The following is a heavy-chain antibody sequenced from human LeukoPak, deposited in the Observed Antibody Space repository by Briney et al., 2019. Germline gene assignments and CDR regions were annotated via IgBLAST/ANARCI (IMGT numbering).Heavy chain of an antibody. D-gene: IGHD2-21*01. J-gene: IGHJ4*02. CDR3: ARDEGYSSFDY. CDR2: IYHSGST. Sequence: SETLSLTCTVSGYSISSGYYWGWIRQPPGKGLEWIGSIYHSGSTYYNPSLKSRVTISVDTSKNQLSLKLSSVTAADTAVYYCARDEGYSSFDYWGQGTLVTVSS. CDR1: GYSISSGYY. V-gene: IGHV4-38-2*02.